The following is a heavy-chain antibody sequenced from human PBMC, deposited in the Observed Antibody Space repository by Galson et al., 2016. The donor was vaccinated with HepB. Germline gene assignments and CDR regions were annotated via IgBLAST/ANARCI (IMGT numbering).Heavy chain of an antibody. CDR1: GGTFNRSS. V-gene: IGHV1-69*13. Sequence: SVKVSCKASGGTFNRSSISWVRQAPGQGLEWMGGIIPIFGTPTYAQRFQGRVTITADESTITAYMELSSLRSNDTAIYYCARAEFSSDNDVFDIWGQGTMVTVSS. D-gene: IGHD6-6*01. CDR3: ARAEFSSDNDVFDI. CDR2: IIPIFGTP. J-gene: IGHJ3*02.